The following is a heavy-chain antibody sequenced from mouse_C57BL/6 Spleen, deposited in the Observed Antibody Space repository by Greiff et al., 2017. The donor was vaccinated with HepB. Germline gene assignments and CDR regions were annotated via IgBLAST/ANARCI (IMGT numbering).Heavy chain of an antibody. Sequence: VQLQQSGAELVRPGTSVKVSCKASGYAFTNYLIEWVKQRPGQGLEWIGVINPGSGGTNYNEKFKGKATLTADKSSSTAYMQLSSLTSEDSAVYCCARGTTPDYWGQGTTLTVSS. CDR1: GYAFTNYL. CDR3: ARGTTPDY. D-gene: IGHD1-1*01. J-gene: IGHJ2*01. V-gene: IGHV1-54*01. CDR2: INPGSGGT.